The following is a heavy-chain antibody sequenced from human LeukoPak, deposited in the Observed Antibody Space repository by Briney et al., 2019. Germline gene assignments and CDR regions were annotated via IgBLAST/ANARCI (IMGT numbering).Heavy chain of an antibody. J-gene: IGHJ5*02. CDR1: GASISSFY. CDR2: IYISGST. Sequence: SETLSLTCTVSGASISSFYWSWIRHSAGKRLEWIGRIYISGSTDYNPSLKSRVTMSVDTSKNRLSLKLDSVTAADTAVYFCARAGPWQIDPWGQGILVTVSS. V-gene: IGHV4-4*07. D-gene: IGHD3-10*01. CDR3: ARAGPWQIDP.